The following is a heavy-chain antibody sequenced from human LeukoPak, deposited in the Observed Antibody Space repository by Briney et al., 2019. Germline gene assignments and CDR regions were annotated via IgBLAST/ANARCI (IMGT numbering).Heavy chain of an antibody. V-gene: IGHV3-23*01. CDR2: ISGSGGST. CDR3: AKDCDPYDSSGYFDY. CDR1: GFTFSSYA. D-gene: IGHD3-22*01. Sequence: GGSLRLSCAASGFTFSSYAMSWVRQAPGKGLEWVSAISGSGGSTYYADSAKGRFTISRDNSKNTLYLQMNSLRAEDTAVYYCAKDCDPYDSSGYFDYWGQGTLVTVSS. J-gene: IGHJ4*02.